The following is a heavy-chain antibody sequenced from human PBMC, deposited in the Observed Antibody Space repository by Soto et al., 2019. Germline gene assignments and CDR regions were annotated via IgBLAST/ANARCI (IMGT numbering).Heavy chain of an antibody. J-gene: IGHJ5*02. V-gene: IGHV2-5*02. CDR3: AQVHPESNWFDP. Sequence: QITLKESGPTLVKPTQTLTLTCTFSGFSLSTSGVGVGWIRQPPGKALEWLALIYWDDDKRYSPSLKSRLTIXQXXSKNQVVLTMTNMDPVDTATYYCAQVHPESNWFDPWGQGTLVTVSS. CDR1: GFSLSTSGVG. CDR2: IYWDDDK.